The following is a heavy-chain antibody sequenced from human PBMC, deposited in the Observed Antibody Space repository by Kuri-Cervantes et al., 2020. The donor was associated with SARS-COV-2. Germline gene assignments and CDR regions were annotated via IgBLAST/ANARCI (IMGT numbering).Heavy chain of an antibody. D-gene: IGHD6-13*01. V-gene: IGHV3-73*01. CDR2: IRSKANSYAT. Sequence: GGSLRLSCAASGFTFSGSAMHWVRQASGKGLEWVGRIRSKANSYATAYAASVKGRFTISRDDSKNTAYLQMNSLKTEDTAVYYCTRHCENCLDAAAFVPNGYWGQGTLVTVSS. J-gene: IGHJ4*02. CDR1: GFTFSGSA. CDR3: TRHCENCLDAAAFVPNGY.